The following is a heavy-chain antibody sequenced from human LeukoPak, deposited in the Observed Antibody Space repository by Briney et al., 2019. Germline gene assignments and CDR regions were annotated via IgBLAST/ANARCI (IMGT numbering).Heavy chain of an antibody. Sequence: GGSLRLSCAASGFAFSSYSMNWVRQAPGKGLEWVSSISSSSSFIYYADSVKGRFTISRDNAKNSLYLQMNSLRAEDTAVYYCARVSGATSYYYYGMDVWGQGTTVTVSS. D-gene: IGHD1-26*01. CDR3: ARVSGATSYYYYGMDV. J-gene: IGHJ6*02. V-gene: IGHV3-21*01. CDR2: ISSSSSFI. CDR1: GFAFSSYS.